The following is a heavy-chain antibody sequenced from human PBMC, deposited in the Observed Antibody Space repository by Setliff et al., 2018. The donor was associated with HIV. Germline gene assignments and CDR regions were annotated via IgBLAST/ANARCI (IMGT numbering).Heavy chain of an antibody. V-gene: IGHV3-48*03. D-gene: IGHD4-4*01. CDR2: ISSSGSTI. CDR3: ARDDSNYRQHGMDV. CDR1: GFTFSSYE. J-gene: IGHJ6*02. Sequence: PGGSLRLSCAASGFTFSSYEMNWVRQAPGKGLEWVSYISSSGSTIYYADPVKGRFTISRDNAKNSLYLQMNSLGAEDTAVYYCARDDSNYRQHGMDVWGQGTTVTVSS.